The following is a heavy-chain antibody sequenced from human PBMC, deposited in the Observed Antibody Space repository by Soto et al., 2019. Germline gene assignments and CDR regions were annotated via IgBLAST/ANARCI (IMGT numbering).Heavy chain of an antibody. D-gene: IGHD1-1*01. J-gene: IGHJ5*02. Sequence: EVQLVESGGGLVQPGGSLRLSCAASGFTFSNYHMNWVRQAPGKGLEWISYISSGSTTIYYADSVKSQFTISRDNAKNSLYLQMNSLRVEDTAVYFCARPKVEGGTSEGFGPWGQGTLVTVSP. CDR3: ARPKVEGGTSEGFGP. CDR2: ISSGSTTI. CDR1: GFTFSNYH. V-gene: IGHV3-48*01.